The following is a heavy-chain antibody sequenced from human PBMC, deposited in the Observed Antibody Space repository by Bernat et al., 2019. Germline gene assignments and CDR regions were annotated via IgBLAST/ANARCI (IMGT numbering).Heavy chain of an antibody. CDR1: GGSISSSNW. D-gene: IGHD1/OR15-1a*01. CDR3: ARDLGRGSNNEYRSSYYYGMDV. CDR2: IYHSGST. J-gene: IGHJ6*02. V-gene: IGHV4-4*02. Sequence: QVLLQESGPGLVKPSGTLSLTCAVPGGSISSSNWWSCVRQPPGKGQEWIGEIYHSGSTNYNPSLKSRVTISVDKSKNQLYLKLSSVTAADTAVYYCARDLGRGSNNEYRSSYYYGMDVWGQGTTVTVSS.